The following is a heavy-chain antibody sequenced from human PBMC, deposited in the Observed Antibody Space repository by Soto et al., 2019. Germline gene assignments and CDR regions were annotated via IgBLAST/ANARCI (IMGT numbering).Heavy chain of an antibody. Sequence: QLQLQESGPGLVKPSETLTLTCTVSGGYIISSDYYWAWIRQPPGKGLEWLVTIYYSGSIYYSPSLNSRATISFDTSKNQIYINLRSVTAADTALYCCARHRNNRGSWYWVDSWGQGTLVTVSS. D-gene: IGHD6-13*01. CDR1: GGYIISSDYY. V-gene: IGHV4-39*01. CDR2: IYYSGSI. J-gene: IGHJ5*02. CDR3: ARHRNNRGSWYWVDS.